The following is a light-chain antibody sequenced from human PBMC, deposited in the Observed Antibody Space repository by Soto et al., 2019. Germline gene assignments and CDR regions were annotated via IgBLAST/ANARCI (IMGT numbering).Light chain of an antibody. CDR3: QQYNNLLPYP. CDR2: GAS. CDR1: QSVSSN. V-gene: IGKV3-15*01. J-gene: IGKJ2*01. Sequence: EIVMTQSPATLSVSPGERATLSCRASQSVSSNLAWYQQKPGQAPRLLIYGASTRATGIPARFSGSGSGTEFTLTISSLQSGDFAVYYCQQYNNLLPYPLGQRTKLQIK.